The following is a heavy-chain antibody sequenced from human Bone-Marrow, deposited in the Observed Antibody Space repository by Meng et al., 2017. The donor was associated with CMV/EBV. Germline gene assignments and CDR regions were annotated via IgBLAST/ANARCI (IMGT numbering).Heavy chain of an antibody. V-gene: IGHV1-69*05. J-gene: IGHJ5*02. D-gene: IGHD3-10*01. CDR2: IFPIFGAA. CDR1: TLVSYA. Sequence: TLVSYAFSWVRQAPGQGLEWMGGIFPIFGAANYAQKFQGRVTITTDESTSTAYMELSSLRSEDTAVYYCAIIRGVTMVRGVHNWFDPWGQGTLVTVSS. CDR3: AIIRGVTMVRGVHNWFDP.